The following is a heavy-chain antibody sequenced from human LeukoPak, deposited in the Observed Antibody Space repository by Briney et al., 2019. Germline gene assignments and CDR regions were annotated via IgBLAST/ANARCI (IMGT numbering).Heavy chain of an antibody. Sequence: GEALQISCEGSGSSFSIYWIAWVRQMPGKGLEWMGITYLGDSDTRYSPSFQGQVTISADKSISTAYLQWSSLKASDTAMYYCARSGSSDSHFDYWGQGTLVTVSS. CDR3: ARSGSSDSHFDY. CDR2: TYLGDSDT. D-gene: IGHD1-26*01. J-gene: IGHJ4*02. V-gene: IGHV5-51*01. CDR1: GSSFSIYW.